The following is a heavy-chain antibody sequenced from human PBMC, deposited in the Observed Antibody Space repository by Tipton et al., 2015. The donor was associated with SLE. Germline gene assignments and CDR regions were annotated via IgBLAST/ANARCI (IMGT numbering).Heavy chain of an antibody. CDR2: ANHNEGT. Sequence: TLSLTCTVSGASTNTKYWTWIRQSPGKGLEWIGYANHNEGTKIKSSLERRVTISLDTSRSQFSLRLSSVTAADTAVYYCARVWARVIISDLRTDYYLDVWGKGTTVTVSS. CDR1: GASTNTKY. CDR3: ARVWARVIISDLRTDYYLDV. D-gene: IGHD3-10*01. J-gene: IGHJ6*03. V-gene: IGHV4-59*13.